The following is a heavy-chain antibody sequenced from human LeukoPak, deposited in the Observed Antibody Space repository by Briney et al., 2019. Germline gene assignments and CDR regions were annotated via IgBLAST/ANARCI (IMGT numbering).Heavy chain of an antibody. D-gene: IGHD1-1*01. V-gene: IGHV5-51*01. CDR2: IYPGDSET. J-gene: IGHJ5*02. Sequence: GESLKISCRGSGYYFNSYWIAWVRQMPGKGLEWMGIIYPGDSETTYSPSFQGQVTISADKSISTAYLQWSSLKASDTAMYYCATQLERKWFDPWGQGTLVTVSS. CDR1: GYYFNSYW. CDR3: ATQLERKWFDP.